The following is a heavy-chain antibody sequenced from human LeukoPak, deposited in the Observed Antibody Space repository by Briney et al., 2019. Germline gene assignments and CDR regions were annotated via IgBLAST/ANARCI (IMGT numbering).Heavy chain of an antibody. V-gene: IGHV3-48*01. CDR3: ARDPSSSWYVDY. J-gene: IGHJ4*02. Sequence: GGSLRLSCAASGFTFSSYTMNWVRQAPGKGLEWVSHISPSGSTYYADSVKGRFTISRDNAKTSLYLQMNSLRAEDTAVYYCARDPSSSWYVDYWGQGTLVTVSS. CDR1: GFTFSSYT. CDR2: ISPSGST. D-gene: IGHD6-13*01.